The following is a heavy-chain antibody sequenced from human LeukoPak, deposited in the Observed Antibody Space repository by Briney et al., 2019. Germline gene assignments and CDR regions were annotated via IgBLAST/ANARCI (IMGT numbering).Heavy chain of an antibody. CDR1: GYTFTGYY. D-gene: IGHD3-22*01. V-gene: IGHV1-2*02. CDR3: ARGVNYYDSSGYYYYYYYMDV. CDR2: INPNSGGT. J-gene: IGHJ6*03. Sequence: VASVKVSCMASGYTFTGYYMHWVRQAPGQGLEWMGWINPNSGGTNYAQKFQGRVTMTRDTSISTAYMELSRLRSDDTAVYYCARGVNYYDSSGYYYYYYYMDVWGKGTTVTVSS.